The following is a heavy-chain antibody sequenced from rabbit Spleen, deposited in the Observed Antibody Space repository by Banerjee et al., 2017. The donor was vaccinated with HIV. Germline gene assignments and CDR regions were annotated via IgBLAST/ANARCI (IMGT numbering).Heavy chain of an antibody. CDR2: INIITGKS. D-gene: IGHD1-1*01. V-gene: IGHV1S45*01. CDR1: GVSLNDKDV. J-gene: IGHJ4*01. Sequence: EQLGESGGGLVKPEGSLTLTCKASGVSLNDKDVMCWVRQAPGKGLEWIACINIITGKSVYASWAKGRFTMSRTSSTTVTLQMTSLTAADTATYFCARDLVGVIGWNFYLWGQGTLVTVS. CDR3: ARDLVGVIGWNFYL.